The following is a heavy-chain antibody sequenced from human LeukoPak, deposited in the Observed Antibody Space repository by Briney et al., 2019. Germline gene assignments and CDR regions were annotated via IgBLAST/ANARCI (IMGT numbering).Heavy chain of an antibody. J-gene: IGHJ4*02. CDR1: GFTVSSNY. CDR2: IYSGGST. D-gene: IGHD3-9*01. V-gene: IGHV3-53*01. Sequence: GGSLRLSCAASGFTVSSNYMSWVRQAPGKGLEWVSVIYSGGSTYYADSVKGRFTIFRDNSKNTLYLQMNSLRAEDTAVYYCAAEDYDILTGYRTFDYWGQGTLVTVSS. CDR3: AAEDYDILTGYRTFDY.